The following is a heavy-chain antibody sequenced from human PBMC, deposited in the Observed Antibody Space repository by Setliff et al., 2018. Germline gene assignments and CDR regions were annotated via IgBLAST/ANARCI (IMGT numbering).Heavy chain of an antibody. J-gene: IGHJ4*01. D-gene: IGHD2-15*01. CDR3: VRPGGTTVVARHFDY. V-gene: IGHV4-39*01. CDR2: ISYSGTP. CDR1: DDSFTSSRYY. Sequence: SETLSLTCTVSDDSFTSSRYYWCWIRQAPGSGLEWIGSISYSGTPYYNASVESRVTISIDTSRNQFSLELRSVTVADTATYYCVRPGGTTVVARHFDYWGSGILVTVSS.